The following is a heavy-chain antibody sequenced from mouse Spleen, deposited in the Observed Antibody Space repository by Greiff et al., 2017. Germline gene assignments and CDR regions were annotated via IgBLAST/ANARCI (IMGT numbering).Heavy chain of an antibody. CDR3: TRRGTGWYFDV. J-gene: IGHJ1*01. Sequence: QVQLKQSGAELVRPGASVTLSCKASGYTFTDYEMHWVKQTPVHGLEWIGAIDPETGGTAYNQKFKGKAILTADKSSSTAYMELRSLTSEDSAVYYCTRRGTGWYFDVWGAGTTVTVSS. D-gene: IGHD3-3*01. V-gene: IGHV1-15*01. CDR1: GYTFTDYE. CDR2: IDPETGGT.